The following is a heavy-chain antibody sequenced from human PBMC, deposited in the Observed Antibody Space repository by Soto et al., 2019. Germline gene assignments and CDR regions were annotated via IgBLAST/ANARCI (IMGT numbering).Heavy chain of an antibody. V-gene: IGHV1-8*01. Sequence: QVQLVQSGAEVKKPGASVKVSCKASGYTFTSYDINWVRQATGQGLEWMVWMNPNSGNTGYAQKFQGRVTMTRNTSISTAYMELSSRRSEDTAVYYCARSPGITIFGVVTRYYYYGMDVWGQGPTVTVSS. CDR3: ARSPGITIFGVVTRYYYYGMDV. D-gene: IGHD3-3*01. CDR1: GYTFTSYD. J-gene: IGHJ6*02. CDR2: MNPNSGNT.